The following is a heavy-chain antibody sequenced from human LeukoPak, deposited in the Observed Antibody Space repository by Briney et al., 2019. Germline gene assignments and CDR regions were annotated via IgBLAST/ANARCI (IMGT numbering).Heavy chain of an antibody. Sequence: GSLRLSCAASGFTFSSYGMHWVRQAPGKGLEWVAVISYDGSNKYYADSVKGRFTISRDNSKNTLYLQMNSLRAEDTAVYYCAKANYDILTGYLNYDALDIWGQGTMVTVSS. J-gene: IGHJ3*02. V-gene: IGHV3-30*18. CDR3: AKANYDILTGYLNYDALDI. CDR1: GFTFSSYG. D-gene: IGHD3-9*01. CDR2: ISYDGSNK.